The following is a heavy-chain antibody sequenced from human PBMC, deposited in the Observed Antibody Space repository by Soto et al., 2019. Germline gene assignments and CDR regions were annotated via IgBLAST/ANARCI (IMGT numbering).Heavy chain of an antibody. Sequence: QVHLVQSGAEVKKPGASVKVSCKGSGYGFTTYGITWVRQAPGQGLEWMAWISAHNGNTNYAQKLQGRVTVTRDTSTSTAYMELRSLRSDDTAVYYWAGGRYWDYWGQGALVTVSS. J-gene: IGHJ4*02. CDR1: GYGFTTYG. CDR2: ISAHNGNT. CDR3: AGGRYWDY. V-gene: IGHV1-18*01. D-gene: IGHD2-8*02.